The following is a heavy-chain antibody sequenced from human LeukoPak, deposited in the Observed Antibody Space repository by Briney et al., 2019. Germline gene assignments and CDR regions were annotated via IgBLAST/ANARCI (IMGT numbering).Heavy chain of an antibody. J-gene: IGHJ6*03. CDR3: ARDRWFGELSPFYYMDV. D-gene: IGHD3-10*01. CDR1: GGSISNYY. Sequence: SETLSLTCTVSGGSISNYYWSLIRQPAGKGLEWIGRIYTSGSTNYNPSLKSRVTMSVDTSKNQFSLKLSSVTAADTAVYYCARDRWFGELSPFYYMDVWGKGTTVTVSS. CDR2: IYTSGST. V-gene: IGHV4-4*07.